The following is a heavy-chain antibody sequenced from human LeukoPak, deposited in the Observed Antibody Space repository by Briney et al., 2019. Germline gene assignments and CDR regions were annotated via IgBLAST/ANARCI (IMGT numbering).Heavy chain of an antibody. D-gene: IGHD3-22*01. J-gene: IGHJ4*02. CDR2: IYHSGST. Sequence: KPSETLSLTCTVSGYSISSGYYWGWIRQPPGKGLEWIGSIYHSGSTYYNPPLKSRVTISVDTSKNQFSLKLSSVTAADTAVYYCARVVWGGYYPSRPFDYWGQGTLVTVSS. CDR1: GYSISSGYY. V-gene: IGHV4-38-2*02. CDR3: ARVVWGGYYPSRPFDY.